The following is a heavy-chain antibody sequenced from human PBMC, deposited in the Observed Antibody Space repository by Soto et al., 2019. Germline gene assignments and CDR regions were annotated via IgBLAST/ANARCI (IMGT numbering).Heavy chain of an antibody. J-gene: IGHJ4*02. CDR3: ARVAITMVWGAVIDY. CDR2: IYYSGST. Sequence: SETLSLTCTVSGGSISSGDYYWSWIRQPPGKGLEWIGYIYYSGSTYYNPSLKSRVTISVDTSKNQFSLKLSSVTAADTAVYYCARVAITMVWGAVIDYWGQGTLVTVSS. CDR1: GGSISSGDYY. D-gene: IGHD3-10*01. V-gene: IGHV4-30-4*01.